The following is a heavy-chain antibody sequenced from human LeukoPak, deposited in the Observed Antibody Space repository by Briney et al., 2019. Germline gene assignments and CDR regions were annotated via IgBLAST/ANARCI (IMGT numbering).Heavy chain of an antibody. V-gene: IGHV4-59*11. CDR1: GGSISSHY. J-gene: IGHJ5*02. CDR2: IYYSGST. CDR3: ARHIEYSSPSIWFDP. D-gene: IGHD6-6*01. Sequence: SETLSLTCTVSGGSISSHYWSWIRQPPGKGLEWIGYIYYSGSTNYNPSLKSRVTISVDTSKNQFSLKLSSVTAADTAVYYCARHIEYSSPSIWFDPWGQGTLVTVS.